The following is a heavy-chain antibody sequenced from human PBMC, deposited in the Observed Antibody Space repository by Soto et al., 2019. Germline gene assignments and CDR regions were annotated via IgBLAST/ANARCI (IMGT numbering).Heavy chain of an antibody. CDR2: IYHSGST. V-gene: IGHV4-30-2*02. D-gene: IGHD4-17*01. Sequence: SETLSLTCAVSGGSISSGGYSWSWIRQPPGKGLEWIGYIYHSGSTYYNPSLKSRVTISVDTSKNQFSLKLSSVTAADTAVYYCARIIAYGDYVSPWFDPWGQGTLVTVSS. CDR3: ARIIAYGDYVSPWFDP. CDR1: GGSISSGGYS. J-gene: IGHJ5*02.